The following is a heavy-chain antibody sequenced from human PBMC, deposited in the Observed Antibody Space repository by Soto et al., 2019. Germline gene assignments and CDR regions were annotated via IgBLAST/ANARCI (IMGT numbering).Heavy chain of an antibody. CDR2: INHSGST. J-gene: IGHJ6*02. CDR3: ARGNLGYCSGGGCSRYYYGMDV. V-gene: IGHV4-34*01. Sequence: PSETLSLTCAVYGGSFSGYYWSWIRQPPGKGLEWIGEINHSGSTNYNPSLKSRVTISVDTSKNQFSLKLSSVTAADTAVYYCARGNLGYCSGGGCSRYYYGMDVWGQGPTVTVSS. CDR1: GGSFSGYY. D-gene: IGHD2-15*01.